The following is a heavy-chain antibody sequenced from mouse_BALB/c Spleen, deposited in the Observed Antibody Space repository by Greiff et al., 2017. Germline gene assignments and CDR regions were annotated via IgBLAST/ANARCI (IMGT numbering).Heavy chain of an antibody. J-gene: IGHJ4*01. CDR3: ARDENDGYGAMDY. CDR1: GFSLTGYG. D-gene: IGHD2-3*01. Sequence: VQGVESGPGLVAPSQSLSITCTVSGFSLTGYGVNWVRQPPGKGLEWLGMIWGDGSTDYNSALKSRLSISKDNSKSQVFLKMNSLQTDDTARYYCARDENDGYGAMDYWGQGTSVTVSS. V-gene: IGHV2-6-7*01. CDR2: IWGDGST.